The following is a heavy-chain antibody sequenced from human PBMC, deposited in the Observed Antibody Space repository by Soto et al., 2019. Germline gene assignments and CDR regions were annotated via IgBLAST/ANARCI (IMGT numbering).Heavy chain of an antibody. J-gene: IGHJ6*02. Sequence: KTSETLSLTCTVSGGSISSGGYYWSWIRQHPGKGLEWIGYIYYSGSTYYNPSLKSRVTISVDTSKNQFSLKLSSVTAADTAVYYCARGWECSSTSCSPGADVWGQGTTVTVSS. D-gene: IGHD2-2*01. CDR3: ARGWECSSTSCSPGADV. CDR1: GGSISSGGYY. CDR2: IYYSGST. V-gene: IGHV4-31*03.